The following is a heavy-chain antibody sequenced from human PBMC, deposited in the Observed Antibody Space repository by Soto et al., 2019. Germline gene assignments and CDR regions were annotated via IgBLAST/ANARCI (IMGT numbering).Heavy chain of an antibody. CDR3: ARCAVVAATIFDY. V-gene: IGHV4-31*03. J-gene: IGHJ4*02. CDR1: GGSISSGGYY. CDR2: IYDRGST. D-gene: IGHD2-15*01. Sequence: PSETLSLTCTVSGGSISSGGYYWSWIRQHPGKGLVWIGYIYDRGSTYYNPSLKSRVTISVDTSKNQFSLKLSSVTAADTAVYYCARCAVVAATIFDYWGQGTLVTVSS.